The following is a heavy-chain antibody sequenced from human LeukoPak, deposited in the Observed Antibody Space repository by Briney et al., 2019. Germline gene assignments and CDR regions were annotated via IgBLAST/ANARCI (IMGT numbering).Heavy chain of an antibody. CDR2: AYYTGDN. J-gene: IGHJ5*02. D-gene: IGHD1-26*01. CDR1: GGSMISAY. V-gene: IGHV4-59*01. CDR3: ARLVAPGSLEDWFDP. Sequence: SETLSLTCTVSGGSMISAYWSWLRQSPGKGLEWIGYAYYTGDNNYNPSLKSRVTILVDTSKRQFSLKMRSVTAADTAIYYCARLVAPGSLEDWFDPWGQGTLGTVSS.